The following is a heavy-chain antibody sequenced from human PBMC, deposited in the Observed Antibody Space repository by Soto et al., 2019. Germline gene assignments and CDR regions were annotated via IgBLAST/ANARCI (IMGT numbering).Heavy chain of an antibody. V-gene: IGHV1-18*01. CDR3: ARSEVTIAAAGIIYFDY. Sequence: QVQLVQSGAEVKKPGASVKVSCKASGYTFTSYGISWVRQAPGQGLEWMGWISAYNGNTNYAQKLQGRVTMTTDTFTSTAYMELRSLRSDDTAVYYCARSEVTIAAAGIIYFDYCGQGTLVTVSS. D-gene: IGHD6-13*01. CDR2: ISAYNGNT. CDR1: GYTFTSYG. J-gene: IGHJ4*02.